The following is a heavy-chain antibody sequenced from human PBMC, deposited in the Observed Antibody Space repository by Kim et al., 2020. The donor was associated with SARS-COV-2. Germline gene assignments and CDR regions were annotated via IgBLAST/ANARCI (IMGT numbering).Heavy chain of an antibody. D-gene: IGHD2-2*01. Sequence: GGSLRLSCAASGFGFDTHSMNWVRQAPGKGLEWVSSIGGTSNYIYYADSVKGRFTISRDNAKNSLFLQMNSLRAEDTAVYYCARGGYCSRTRCYFYYY. CDR2: IGGTSNYI. CDR3: ARGGYCSRTRCYFYYY. CDR1: GFGFDTHS. J-gene: IGHJ6*01. V-gene: IGHV3-21*01.